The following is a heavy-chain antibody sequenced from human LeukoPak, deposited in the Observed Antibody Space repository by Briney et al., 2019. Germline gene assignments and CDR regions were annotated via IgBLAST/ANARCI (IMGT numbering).Heavy chain of an antibody. CDR1: GGSFSNYY. D-gene: IGHD1-14*01. CDR2: INHSGST. V-gene: IGHV4-34*01. CDR3: AREAATEPHYYYYMDV. Sequence: KPSETLSLTCAVYGGSFSNYYWSWIRQSPGEGLEWLGEINHSGSTYYNPSLKSRVTTSVETSKNQFFLNLSSVTTADTAVYYCAREAATEPHYYYYMDVWGKGTTVTVSS. J-gene: IGHJ6*03.